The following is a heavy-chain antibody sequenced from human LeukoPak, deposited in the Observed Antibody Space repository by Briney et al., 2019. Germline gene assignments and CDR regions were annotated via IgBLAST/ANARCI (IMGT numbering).Heavy chain of an antibody. CDR2: IYSGGNT. Sequence: GGSLRLSCAASGFTVSSNYMSWVRQAPGKGLEWVLVIYSGGNTFYAASVKGRFTVSRDNSKNTLYLQMTSLRAEDTAVYYCARADYYDSSGYNDYWGQGTLVTVSS. D-gene: IGHD3-22*01. CDR3: ARADYYDSSGYNDY. CDR1: GFTVSSNY. V-gene: IGHV3-53*01. J-gene: IGHJ4*02.